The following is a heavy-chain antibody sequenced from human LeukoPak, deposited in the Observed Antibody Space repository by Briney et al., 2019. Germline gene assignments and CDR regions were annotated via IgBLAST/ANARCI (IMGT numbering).Heavy chain of an antibody. CDR2: INHSGST. CDR1: GGSISSYY. CDR3: ARHAGYCSSTSCYLPR. V-gene: IGHV4-34*01. Sequence: SETLSLTCTVSGGSISSYYWSWIRQPAGKGLEWIGEINHSGSTNYNPSLKSRVTISVDTSKNQFSLKLSSVTAADTAVYYCARHAGYCSSTSCYLPRWGQGTLVTVSS. J-gene: IGHJ4*02. D-gene: IGHD2-2*01.